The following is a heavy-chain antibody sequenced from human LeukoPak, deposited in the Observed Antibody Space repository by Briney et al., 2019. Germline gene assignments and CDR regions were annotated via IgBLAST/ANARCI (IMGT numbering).Heavy chain of an antibody. CDR3: ARDSSSVLDV. J-gene: IGHJ6*02. CDR2: INPSGGST. CDR1: GYTFTNYY. Sequence: ASVKVSCKASGYTFTNYYMHWVRQAPGQGLEWMGIINPSGGSTSYAQKFQGRLTMTRDTSTSTVYMELSSLRSEDTAVYYCARDSSSVLDVWGQGTTVTVSS. V-gene: IGHV1-46*01. D-gene: IGHD6-6*01.